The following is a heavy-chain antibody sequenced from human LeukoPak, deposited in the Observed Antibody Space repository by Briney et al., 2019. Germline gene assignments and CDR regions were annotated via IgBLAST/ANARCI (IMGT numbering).Heavy chain of an antibody. Sequence: GGSLRLSCAASGFTFSDYYMSWIRQAPGKGLEWVSYISSSGSTIYYADSVKGRFTISRDNAKNSLYPQMNSLRAEDTAVYYCARDPPIGPFDYWGQGTLVTVSS. CDR2: ISSSGSTI. CDR3: ARDPPIGPFDY. CDR1: GFTFSDYY. D-gene: IGHD3-10*01. V-gene: IGHV3-11*01. J-gene: IGHJ4*02.